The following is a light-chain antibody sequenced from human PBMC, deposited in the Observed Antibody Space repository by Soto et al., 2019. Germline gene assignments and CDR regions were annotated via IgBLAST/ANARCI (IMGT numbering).Light chain of an antibody. J-gene: IGKJ1*01. CDR2: GAS. CDR3: LQYHYWWT. Sequence: EIVMTQSPATLSLSPGEKATLSCSASQSISNNFAWFQQKPGQVPRLLIYGASNRATGVSARFSGSGSGTEFTLTISSLQSEDFAVYYCLQYHYWWTFGQGTKVEIK. V-gene: IGKV3-15*01. CDR1: QSISNN.